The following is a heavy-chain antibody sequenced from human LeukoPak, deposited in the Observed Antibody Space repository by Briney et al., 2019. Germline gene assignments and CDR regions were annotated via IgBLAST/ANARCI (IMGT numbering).Heavy chain of an antibody. V-gene: IGHV3-30*04. D-gene: IGHD3-10*01. CDR3: ARVPSQNYGLYYYYYMDV. CDR1: GFSFSSYA. J-gene: IGHJ6*03. Sequence: GGSLRLSCAASGFSFSSYAMHWVRQAPGKGLEWVALISYDGSNKKYADSVKGRFTISRDNSKNTLYLQMNSLRAEDTAVYYCARVPSQNYGLYYYYYMDVWGKGTTVTISS. CDR2: ISYDGSNK.